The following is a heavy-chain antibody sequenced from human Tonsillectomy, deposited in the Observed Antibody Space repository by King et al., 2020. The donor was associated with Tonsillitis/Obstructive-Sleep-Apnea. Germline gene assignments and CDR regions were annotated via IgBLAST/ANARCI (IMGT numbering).Heavy chain of an antibody. CDR1: GGSFSGYY. Sequence: VQLQQWGAGLLKPSETLSLTCAVYGGSFSGYYWSWIRQPPGKGLEWIGEINHSGSTNYNPSLKSRVTISVDKSKNQFSLKLSSVTAADTAVYYCARHNWGPDYWGRGTLVTVSS. J-gene: IGHJ4*02. D-gene: IGHD7-27*01. V-gene: IGHV4-34*01. CDR2: INHSGST. CDR3: ARHNWGPDY.